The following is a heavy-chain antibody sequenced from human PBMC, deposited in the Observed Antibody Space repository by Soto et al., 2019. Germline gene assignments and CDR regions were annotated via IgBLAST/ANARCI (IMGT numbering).Heavy chain of an antibody. CDR3: ARDDEPMITFGGVIAYYMDV. Sequence: SVKVSCKASGGTFSSYAISWVRQAPGQGLEWMGGIIPIFGTANYAQKFQGRVTITADESTSTAYMELSSLRSEDTAVYYCARDDEPMITFGGVIAYYMDVWGQGTTVTVSS. J-gene: IGHJ6*02. CDR1: GGTFSSYA. CDR2: IIPIFGTA. V-gene: IGHV1-69*13. D-gene: IGHD3-16*02.